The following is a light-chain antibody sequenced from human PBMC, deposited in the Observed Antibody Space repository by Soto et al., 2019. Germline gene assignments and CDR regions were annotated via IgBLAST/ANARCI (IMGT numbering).Light chain of an antibody. CDR1: QRVSSNY. CDR3: QQYGSAPPWT. Sequence: EIVLTQSPGTLSLSPGERATLSCKASQRVSSNYVAWFQQKPGQAPRLLIFDASSRATGIPDRFSGSGSGTDFTLTINRLEPEDSAVYYCQQYGSAPPWTFGQGTKVEIK. V-gene: IGKV3-20*01. J-gene: IGKJ1*01. CDR2: DAS.